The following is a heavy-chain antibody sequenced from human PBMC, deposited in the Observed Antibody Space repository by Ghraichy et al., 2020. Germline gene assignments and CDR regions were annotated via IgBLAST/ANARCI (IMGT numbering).Heavy chain of an antibody. CDR1: GGTFSSYA. CDR2: IIPIFGTA. J-gene: IGHJ6*02. V-gene: IGHV1-69*05. CDR3: ARAGIAAAGTPPLRYYYGMDV. Sequence: SVKVSCKASGGTFSSYAISWVRQAPGQGLEWMGGIIPIFGTANYAQKFQGRVTITTDESTSTAYMELSSLRSEDTAVYYCARAGIAAAGTPPLRYYYGMDVWGQGTTVTVSS. D-gene: IGHD6-13*01.